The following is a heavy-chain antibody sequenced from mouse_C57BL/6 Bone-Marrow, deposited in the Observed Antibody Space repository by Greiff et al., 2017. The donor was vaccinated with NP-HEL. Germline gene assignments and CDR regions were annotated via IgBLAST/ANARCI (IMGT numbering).Heavy chain of an antibody. D-gene: IGHD2-1*01. CDR1: GYTFTSYW. CDR2: IDPSDSYT. V-gene: IGHV1-69*01. Sequence: QVQLKQPGAELVMPGASVKLSCKASGYTFTSYWMHWVKQRPGQGLEWIGEIDPSDSYTNYNQKFKGKSTLTVDKSSSTAYMRLSSLTSEDSAVYYCAREVYYGNYFYAMDYWGQGTSVTVSS. J-gene: IGHJ4*01. CDR3: AREVYYGNYFYAMDY.